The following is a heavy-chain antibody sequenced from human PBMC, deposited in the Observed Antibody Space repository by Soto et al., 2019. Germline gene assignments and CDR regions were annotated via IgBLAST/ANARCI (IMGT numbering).Heavy chain of an antibody. CDR3: ARIDYYGSGSKTIDY. V-gene: IGHV4-4*02. CDR1: GGSISSSNW. D-gene: IGHD3-10*01. CDR2: IYHSGST. Sequence: QVQLQESGPGLVKPSGTLSLTCAVSGGSISSSNWWSWVRQPPGKGREWIGEIYHSGSTNYNPSLKSRVTISVDKSNNQFSLQLSSVTAADTAVYYCARIDYYGSGSKTIDYWGQGTLVSVSS. J-gene: IGHJ4*02.